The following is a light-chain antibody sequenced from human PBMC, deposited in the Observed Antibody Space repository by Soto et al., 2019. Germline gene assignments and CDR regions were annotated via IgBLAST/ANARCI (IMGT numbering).Light chain of an antibody. V-gene: IGKV1-39*01. CDR1: QSISSY. CDR3: QQSYSTPFT. CDR2: AAS. J-gene: IGKJ3*01. Sequence: DIQMTQSPSSLSASVVDRVTITGLASQSISSYLNWYQQKPGKAPKLLIYAASSLQSGVPSRFSGSGSGTDFTLTISSLQPEDFATYYCQQSYSTPFTFGPGTKVDIK.